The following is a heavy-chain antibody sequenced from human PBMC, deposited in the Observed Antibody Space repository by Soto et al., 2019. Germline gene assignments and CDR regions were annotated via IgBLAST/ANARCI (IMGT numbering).Heavy chain of an antibody. Sequence: ASVKVSCKASGYTFTSYDINWVRQATGQGLEWMGWMNPNSGNTGYAQKFQGRVTMTRNTSISTAYMELGSLRSEDTAVYYCARVAIGVGPDFDWLLIEAAFDIWGQGTMVTVSS. CDR1: GYTFTSYD. CDR2: MNPNSGNT. CDR3: ARVAIGVGPDFDWLLIEAAFDI. J-gene: IGHJ3*02. V-gene: IGHV1-8*01. D-gene: IGHD3-9*01.